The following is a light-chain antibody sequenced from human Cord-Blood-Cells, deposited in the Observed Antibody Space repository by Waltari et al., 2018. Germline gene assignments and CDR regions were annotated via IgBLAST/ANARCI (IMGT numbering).Light chain of an antibody. J-gene: IGKJ3*01. V-gene: IGKV1-39*01. Sequence: DVQMTPSPSSLSASVGDRVPITCRASQSISSYLNWYQQKPGKAPKLLIYAASSLQSGVPSRFSGSGSGTDFTLTISSLQPEDFATYYCQQSYSTLLTFGPGTKVDIK. CDR2: AAS. CDR3: QQSYSTLLT. CDR1: QSISSY.